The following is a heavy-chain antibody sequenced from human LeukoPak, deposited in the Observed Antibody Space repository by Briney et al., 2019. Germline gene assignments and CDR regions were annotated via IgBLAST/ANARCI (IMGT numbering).Heavy chain of an antibody. CDR2: ISSSSSYI. D-gene: IGHD6-13*01. Sequence: GGSLRLSCAVSGFTFSSYSMNWVRQAPGKGLEWVSSISSSSSYIYYADSVKGRFTISRDNAKNSLYLQMNSLRAEDTAVYYCASGWYSSSWQSSVTPLPGYWGQGTLVTVSS. V-gene: IGHV3-21*01. CDR1: GFTFSSYS. J-gene: IGHJ4*02. CDR3: ASGWYSSSWQSSVTPLPGY.